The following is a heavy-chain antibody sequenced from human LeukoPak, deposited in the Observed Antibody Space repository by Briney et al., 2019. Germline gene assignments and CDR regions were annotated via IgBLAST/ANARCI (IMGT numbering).Heavy chain of an antibody. CDR2: IYYSGST. D-gene: IGHD5-24*01. Sequence: SETLSLTCTVSGGSMRSYYWSWIRQPPGKGLEWIGYIYYSGSTNYNPSLKSRVSISVDTSKKQFSLKLSSVTAADTAVYYCARDRFEDGFNPGGDAFDIWAQGTTVTVSS. J-gene: IGHJ3*02. V-gene: IGHV4-59*01. CDR3: ARDRFEDGFNPGGDAFDI. CDR1: GGSMRSYY.